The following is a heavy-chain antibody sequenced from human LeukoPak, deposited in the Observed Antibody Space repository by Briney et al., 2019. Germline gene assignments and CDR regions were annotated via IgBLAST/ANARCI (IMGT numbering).Heavy chain of an antibody. CDR3: VREDTPATANY. Sequence: GGSLRLSCAASGFNFANRAMSWVRQTPGKGLEWVSAISGGGDITYYADSVTGRFTISRDNSKDTLFLQMHSLRPGDTAVYYCVREDTPATANYWGQGTLVTISS. CDR2: ISGGGDIT. D-gene: IGHD2-21*02. CDR1: GFNFANRA. V-gene: IGHV3-23*01. J-gene: IGHJ4*02.